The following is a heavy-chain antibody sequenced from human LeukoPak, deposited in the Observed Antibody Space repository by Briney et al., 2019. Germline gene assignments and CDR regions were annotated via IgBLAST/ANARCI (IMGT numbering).Heavy chain of an antibody. CDR2: ISYDGSNK. V-gene: IGHV3-30-3*01. CDR1: GFTFSSYA. CDR3: VREARSRSGMDV. Sequence: GGCLRLSCAASGFTFSSYAMHWVRQAPGKGLEWVAVISYDGSNKYYADSVKGRFTVSRDNSKNTLYLQMNSLRAEDTAVYYCVREARSRSGMDVWGQGTTVTVSS. J-gene: IGHJ6*02.